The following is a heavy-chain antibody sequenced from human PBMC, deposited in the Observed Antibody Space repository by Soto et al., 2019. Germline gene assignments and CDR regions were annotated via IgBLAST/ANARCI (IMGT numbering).Heavy chain of an antibody. CDR3: AKGRPGVAAAPDY. D-gene: IGHD2-21*01. CDR2: ASGSGSGT. J-gene: IGHJ4*02. V-gene: IGHV3-23*01. CDR1: VFTCSDFA. Sequence: GGSLRLSCAAPVFTCSDFAMAWVRQAPGKGLEWVSSASGSGSGTYYADSVKGRFTISRDNSKNTLFLHMTNLRAGDTALYFCAKGRPGVAAAPDYWGQGTLVTVSS.